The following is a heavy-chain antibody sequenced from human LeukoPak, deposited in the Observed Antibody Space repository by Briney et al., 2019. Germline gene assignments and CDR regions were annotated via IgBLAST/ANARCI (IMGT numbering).Heavy chain of an antibody. V-gene: IGHV3-53*01. CDR1: GFTVSSIY. D-gene: IGHD1-1*01. CDR3: ARDPTGGYYFDY. Sequence: GGSLRLSCAASGFTVSSIYMSWVRQAPGKGLEWVSVIYSGGSTYYADSVKGRSTISRDNSKNTLYLQMNSLRAEDTAVYYCARDPTGGYYFDYWGQGTLVTVSS. J-gene: IGHJ4*02. CDR2: IYSGGST.